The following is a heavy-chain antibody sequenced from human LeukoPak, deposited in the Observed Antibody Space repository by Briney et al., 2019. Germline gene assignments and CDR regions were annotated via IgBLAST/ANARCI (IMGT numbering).Heavy chain of an antibody. Sequence: GGSLRLSCAASGFTFSSYSMNWVRQAPGKGLEWVSSISSSSSYISYADSVKGRFTISRDNAKNSLYLQMNSLRAEDTAVYYCARGRAGFYDSTSYYYDAFDIWGQGTVVTVSS. D-gene: IGHD3-22*01. V-gene: IGHV3-21*01. CDR2: ISSSSSYI. CDR1: GFTFSSYS. J-gene: IGHJ3*02. CDR3: ARGRAGFYDSTSYYYDAFDI.